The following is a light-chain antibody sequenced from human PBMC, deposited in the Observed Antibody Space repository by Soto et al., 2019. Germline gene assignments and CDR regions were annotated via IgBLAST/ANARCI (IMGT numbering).Light chain of an antibody. J-gene: IGLJ1*01. CDR2: DNN. CDR1: SSNIGNNY. Sequence: QSVLTQPPSVSAAPGQKVTISCSGRSSNIGNNYVSWYQHLPGTAPKLLIYDNNNRPSGIPDRISGSKSGTSATLGITGLQTGDEADYYCATWDNSLTAAVFGPGTKVTVL. CDR3: ATWDNSLTAAV. V-gene: IGLV1-51*01.